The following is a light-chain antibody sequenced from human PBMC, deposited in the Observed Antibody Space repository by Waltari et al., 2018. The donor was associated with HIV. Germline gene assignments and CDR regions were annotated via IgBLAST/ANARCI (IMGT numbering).Light chain of an antibody. CDR1: QAISNS. CDR2: AAS. V-gene: IGKV1-NL1*01. CDR3: QQYFSPPPLT. Sequence: DIQMTQSPSSLSASVGDRVTITCRARQAISNSLAWYQQKPGKAPKLLLYAASRLESGVPSRFSGSRSGTDYALTISSLQPEDFAVYYCQQYFSPPPLTFGGGTKVEIK. J-gene: IGKJ4*01.